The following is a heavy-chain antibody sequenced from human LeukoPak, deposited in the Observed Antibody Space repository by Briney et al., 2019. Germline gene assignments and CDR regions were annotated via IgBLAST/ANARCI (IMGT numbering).Heavy chain of an antibody. CDR3: AKGYCSSTSCYPYYYYYMDV. D-gene: IGHD2-2*01. V-gene: IGHV3-30*18. CDR2: ISYDGSNK. CDR1: GFTFSSYG. J-gene: IGHJ6*03. Sequence: GGSLRLSCAASGFTFSSYGMHWVRQAPGKGLEWVAVISYDGSNKYYADSVKGRFTISRDNSKNTLYLQMNSLRAEDTAVYYCAKGYCSSTSCYPYYYYYMDVWGKGTTVTVSS.